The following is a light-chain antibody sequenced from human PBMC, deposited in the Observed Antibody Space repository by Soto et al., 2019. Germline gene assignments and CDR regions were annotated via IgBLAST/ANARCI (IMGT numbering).Light chain of an antibody. Sequence: DIQMTQSPSSLSASVGDRVTVTCRASQDISRYLAWYQQKPGQVPELLIYAASTLHSGVSSRFSGSGSGTHFPLTITSLQPEDVATYCWQKYDSAPLSFGGGTKVDIK. CDR1: QDISRY. CDR2: AAS. CDR3: QKYDSAPLS. J-gene: IGKJ4*01. V-gene: IGKV1-27*01.